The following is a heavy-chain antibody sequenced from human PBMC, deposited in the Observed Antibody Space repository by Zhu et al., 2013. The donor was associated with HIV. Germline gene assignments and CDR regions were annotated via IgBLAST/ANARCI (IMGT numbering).Heavy chain of an antibody. J-gene: IGHJ3*02. Sequence: VQLQESGPGLVKPSETLSLTCTVSGGSISSYYWSWIRQPQEGTGVDWVYLLQWEHQLQPSLKSRVTISVDTSKNQFSLKLSSVTAADTAVYYCARVSTTGTTTAFDIWGQGTMVTVSS. CDR1: GGSISSYY. V-gene: IGHV4-59*01. D-gene: IGHD1-1*01. CDR2: LLQWEH. CDR3: ARVSTTGTTTAFDI.